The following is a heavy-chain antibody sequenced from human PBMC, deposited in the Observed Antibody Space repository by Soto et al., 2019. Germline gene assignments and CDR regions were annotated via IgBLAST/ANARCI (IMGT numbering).Heavy chain of an antibody. V-gene: IGHV3-33*01. CDR3: ARDRPDPTTMVRGVIDY. CDR2: IWYDGSNK. D-gene: IGHD3-10*01. CDR1: GFTFSSYG. J-gene: IGHJ4*02. Sequence: QVQLVESGGGVVQPGRSLRLSCAASGFTFSSYGMHWVRQAPGKGLEWVAVIWYDGSNKYYADSVKGRFTISRDNSKNTLYLQMNSLRAEDTAVYYCARDRPDPTTMVRGVIDYWGQGTLVTVSS.